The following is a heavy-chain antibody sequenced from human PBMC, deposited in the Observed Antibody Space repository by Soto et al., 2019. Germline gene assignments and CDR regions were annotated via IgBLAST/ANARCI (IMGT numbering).Heavy chain of an antibody. CDR3: AKDFTPDGYWDFDY. CDR2: ISGSGGST. Sequence: GGSLRLSCAASGFTFSSYAMSWVRQAPGKGLEWVSAISGSGGSTCYADSVKGRFTISRDNSKNTLYLQMNNLRAEDTAVYYCAKDFTPDGYWDFDYWGQGTLVTVSS. CDR1: GFTFSSYA. D-gene: IGHD4-17*01. J-gene: IGHJ4*02. V-gene: IGHV3-23*01.